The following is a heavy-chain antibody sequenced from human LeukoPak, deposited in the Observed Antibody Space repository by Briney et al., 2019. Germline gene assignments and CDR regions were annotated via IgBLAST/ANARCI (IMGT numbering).Heavy chain of an antibody. CDR2: IYFSGSS. CDR1: GGSISSYY. D-gene: IGHD5-24*01. V-gene: IGHV4-59*08. CDR3: ARHVRSGYNLLDY. Sequence: SETLSLTCTVSGGSISSYYWSWIRQPPGKGLEWIGYIYFSGSSNQNPSLRSRVTMSVDTSKNQFSLKLSSVTAADTAVYYCARHVRSGYNLLDYWGQGTLVTVSS. J-gene: IGHJ4*02.